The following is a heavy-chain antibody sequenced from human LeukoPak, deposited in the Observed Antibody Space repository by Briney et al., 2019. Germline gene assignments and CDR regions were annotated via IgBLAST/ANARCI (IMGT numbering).Heavy chain of an antibody. D-gene: IGHD1-14*01. J-gene: IGHJ3*02. CDR2: IYYSGST. V-gene: IGHV4-59*01. CDR3: ARGYLGVDAFDI. CDR1: GAFISSYY. Sequence: SETLSLTCTVSGAFISSYYWSWLRQPPGKGLEWIGYIYYSGSTTYNPSLKSRVTISVDTSKNQFSLKLSSVTAADTAVYYCARGYLGVDAFDIWGQGTMVTVSS.